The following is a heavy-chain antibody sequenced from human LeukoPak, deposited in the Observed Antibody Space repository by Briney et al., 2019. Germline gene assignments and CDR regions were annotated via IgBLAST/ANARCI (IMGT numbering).Heavy chain of an antibody. CDR2: ISTYNDYT. V-gene: IGHV1-18*01. CDR1: GYSFNSQG. CDR3: ARDGHRRYHYDSSGREDAFDI. D-gene: IGHD3-22*01. J-gene: IGHJ3*02. Sequence: ASVKVSCKASGYSFNSQGMNWVRQAPGQGLEWMGWISTYNDYTKYSQKLQGRVTMTTDTSTSTAYMELRSLTSDDTAVYYCARDGHRRYHYDSSGREDAFDIWGQGTMVTVSS.